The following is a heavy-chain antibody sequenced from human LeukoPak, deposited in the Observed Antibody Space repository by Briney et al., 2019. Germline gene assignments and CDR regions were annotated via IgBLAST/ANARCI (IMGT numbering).Heavy chain of an antibody. CDR3: AREGGRDGYHDY. CDR2: ISSSGSTI. J-gene: IGHJ4*02. Sequence: GGSLRLSCAASGFTFSSYEMNWVCQAPGKGLEWVSYISSSGSTIYYADSVKGRFTISRDNAKNSLYLQMNSLRAEDTAVYYCAREGGRDGYHDYWGQGTLVTVSS. V-gene: IGHV3-48*03. D-gene: IGHD5-24*01. CDR1: GFTFSSYE.